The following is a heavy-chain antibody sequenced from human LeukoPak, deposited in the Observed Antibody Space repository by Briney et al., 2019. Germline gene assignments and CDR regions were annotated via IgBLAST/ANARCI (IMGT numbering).Heavy chain of an antibody. Sequence: PSETLSLTCAVYGGSFSGYYWSWIRQPPGKGLEWIGEINHSGSTNYNPSLKSRVTISVDTSKNQFSLKLSSVTAADTAVYYGARVPDYGGDYWGQGTLVTVSS. CDR1: GGSFSGYY. CDR2: INHSGST. V-gene: IGHV4-34*01. J-gene: IGHJ4*02. CDR3: ARVPDYGGDY. D-gene: IGHD4-23*01.